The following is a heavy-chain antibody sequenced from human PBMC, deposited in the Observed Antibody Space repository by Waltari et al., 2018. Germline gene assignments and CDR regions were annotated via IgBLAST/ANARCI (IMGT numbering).Heavy chain of an antibody. V-gene: IGHV3-30*03. D-gene: IGHD1-26*01. CDR2: ISSDGSYE. J-gene: IGHJ6*02. Sequence: QVQLVESGGGVVQPGRSLRLSCAAPRFLLPTFGMHWVRQAPGKGLEWVAFISSDGSYEYYPDAVKGRFTISRDNSKTTVFLQMNSLRDEDTAVYYCATRDILGGSQNYYYYGMDVWGQGTRVTVSS. CDR3: ATRDILGGSQNYYYYGMDV. CDR1: RFLLPTFG.